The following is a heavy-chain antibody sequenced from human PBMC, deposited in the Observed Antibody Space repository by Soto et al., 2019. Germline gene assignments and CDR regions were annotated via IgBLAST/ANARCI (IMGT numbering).Heavy chain of an antibody. D-gene: IGHD1-26*01. CDR3: AKNQGVELVPLATVDWFDP. J-gene: IGHJ5*02. Sequence: GGSLRLSCAASGFIFENFGMSWVRQAPGKGLDWISSISGSGFKKYYADSVKGRFTISRDNSKSTVYLELNNLSAEDTAVYHCAKNQGVELVPLATVDWFDPWGQGSVVTAYS. V-gene: IGHV3-23*01. CDR2: ISGSGFKK. CDR1: GFIFENFG.